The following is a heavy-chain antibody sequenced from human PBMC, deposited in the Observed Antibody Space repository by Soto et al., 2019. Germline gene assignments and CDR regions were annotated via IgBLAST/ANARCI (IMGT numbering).Heavy chain of an antibody. CDR2: IMPIFGTA. CDR1: GGTFSSYA. Sequence: QVQLVQSGAGVKKPGSSVKVACKASGGTFSSYAISWVRQAPGQGLEWMGGIMPIFGTANYAQKFQGRVTITADESTSTAYMELSSLRSEDSAVYYCASTIVVVPAVNASAFQLYSGMDVWGHETTVTVS. V-gene: IGHV1-69*01. J-gene: IGHJ6*02. D-gene: IGHD2-2*01. CDR3: ASTIVVVPAVNASAFQLYSGMDV.